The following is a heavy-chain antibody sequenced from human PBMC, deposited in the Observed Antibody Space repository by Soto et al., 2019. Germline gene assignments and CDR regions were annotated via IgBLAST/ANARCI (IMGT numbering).Heavy chain of an antibody. J-gene: IGHJ4*02. CDR1: GYSFSNYW. Sequence: PGESLKISCKGSGYSFSNYWIGWVRQMPGKGLEWMGIIYPGDSDTRYSPSFQGQVTFSADKSTSTAYLQWSSLRASDTAMYYCARSSGSYNYWGQGTLVTVSS. V-gene: IGHV5-51*01. D-gene: IGHD1-26*01. CDR3: ARSSGSYNY. CDR2: IYPGDSDT.